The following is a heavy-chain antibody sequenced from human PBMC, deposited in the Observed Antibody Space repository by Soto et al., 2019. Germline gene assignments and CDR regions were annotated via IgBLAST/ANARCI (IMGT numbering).Heavy chain of an antibody. CDR3: ARDRSGAGGYYYGMDV. J-gene: IGHJ6*02. D-gene: IGHD2-15*01. CDR2: IYSGGST. V-gene: IGHV3-53*01. CDR1: GFTVSGNY. Sequence: GGSLRLSCAASGFTVSGNYMSWVRQAPGKGLEWVSVIYSGGSTYYADSVKGRFTISRDNSKNTLYLQMNSLRAEDTAVYYCARDRSGAGGYYYGMDVWGQGTTVTVSS.